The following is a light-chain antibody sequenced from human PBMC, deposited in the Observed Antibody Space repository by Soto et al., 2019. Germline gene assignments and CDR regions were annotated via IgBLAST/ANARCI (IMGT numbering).Light chain of an antibody. V-gene: IGKV4-1*01. CDR1: QSVLYTSNNKNY. CDR2: WAS. CDR3: QQYDTTPIT. Sequence: DIVMTQSPDSLAVSVGERATINSKSSQSVLYTSNNKNYLAWYRQRPGQPPKLLLYWASTRASGVPDRFSGSGSGTDFTLTISSLQAEDVAVYYCQQYDTTPITFGQGTRLEIK. J-gene: IGKJ5*01.